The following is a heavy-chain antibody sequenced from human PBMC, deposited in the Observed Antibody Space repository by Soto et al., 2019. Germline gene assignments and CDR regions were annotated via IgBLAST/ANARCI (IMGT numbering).Heavy chain of an antibody. CDR2: INSDGSST. J-gene: IGHJ5*02. Sequence: GGSLRLSCAASGCTFSSYWMYWVRQAPGKGLVWVSRINSDGSSTSYADSVKGRFTISRDNAKNTLYLQMNSLRAEDTAVYYCARDRNNWNSNWFDPWGQGTLVTVSS. V-gene: IGHV3-74*01. CDR3: ARDRNNWNSNWFDP. D-gene: IGHD1-1*01. CDR1: GCTFSSYW.